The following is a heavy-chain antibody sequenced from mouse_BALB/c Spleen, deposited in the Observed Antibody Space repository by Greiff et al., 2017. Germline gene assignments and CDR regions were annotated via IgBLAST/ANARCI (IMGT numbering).Heavy chain of an antibody. CDR3: AGGGYDVGWFAY. CDR1: GFTFSSYA. D-gene: IGHD2-2*01. V-gene: IGHV5-9-4*01. CDR2: ISSGGSYT. Sequence: EVKLVESGGGLVKPGGSLKLSCAASGFTFSSYAMSWVRQSPEKRLEWVAEISSGGSYTYYPDTVTGRFTISRDNAKNTLYLEMSSLRSEDTAMYYCAGGGYDVGWFAYWGQGTLVTVSA. J-gene: IGHJ3*01.